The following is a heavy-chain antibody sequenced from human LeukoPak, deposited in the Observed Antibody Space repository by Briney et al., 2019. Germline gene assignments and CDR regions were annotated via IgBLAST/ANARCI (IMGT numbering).Heavy chain of an antibody. D-gene: IGHD6-19*01. CDR3: ARGPLLRQWLVRDFDY. V-gene: IGHV3-23*01. J-gene: IGHJ4*02. CDR1: GFTFSSYA. Sequence: PGGSLRLSCAASGFTFSSYAMSWVRQAPGKGLEWVSAISGSGGSTYYADSVKGRFTISRDNAKSSLYLQMNSLRAEDTAVYYCARGPLLRQWLVRDFDYWGQGTLVTVSS. CDR2: ISGSGGST.